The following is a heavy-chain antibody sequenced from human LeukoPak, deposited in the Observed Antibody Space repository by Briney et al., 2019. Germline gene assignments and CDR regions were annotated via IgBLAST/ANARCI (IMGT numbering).Heavy chain of an antibody. J-gene: IGHJ1*01. CDR2: IPDDGSET. Sequence: GGSLRLSCAASGFTFTNFAMHWVRQAPGKGLEWVANIPDDGSETNYVDSVKGRFIISRDNAKNSLSLQMSSLREEDTALYYCARGWATIPDWGQGTLVTVSS. CDR3: ARGWATIPD. D-gene: IGHD5-24*01. CDR1: GFTFTNFA. V-gene: IGHV3-7*01.